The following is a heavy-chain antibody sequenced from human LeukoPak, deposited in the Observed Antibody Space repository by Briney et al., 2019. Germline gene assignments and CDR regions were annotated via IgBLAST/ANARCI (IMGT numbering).Heavy chain of an antibody. V-gene: IGHV1-69*06. Sequence: SVKVSCKASGGTFISYAISWVRQAPGQGLEWMGGIIPIFGTANYAQKFQGRVTITADKSTSTAYTELSSLRSEDTAVYYCARGHSYYGSGSPDDWGQGTLVTVSS. J-gene: IGHJ4*02. D-gene: IGHD3-10*01. CDR2: IIPIFGTA. CDR1: GGTFISYA. CDR3: ARGHSYYGSGSPDD.